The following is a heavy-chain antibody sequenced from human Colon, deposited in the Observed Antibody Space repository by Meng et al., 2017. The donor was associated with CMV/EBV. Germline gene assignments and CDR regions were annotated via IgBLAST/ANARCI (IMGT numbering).Heavy chain of an antibody. J-gene: IGHJ4*02. CDR3: AKESGYGFLGSNYFDS. CDR2: ITGRSTDT. CDR1: GFTFSSYA. V-gene: IGHV3-23*01. Sequence: GESLKISCAASGFTFSSYAMSWVRQAPGKGLEWVSAITGRSTDTYYADSVKGRFTIFRDNSNNTLYLQMNSLRAADTAVYFCAKESGYGFLGSNYFDSWGQGTLVTVSS. D-gene: IGHD3-16*01.